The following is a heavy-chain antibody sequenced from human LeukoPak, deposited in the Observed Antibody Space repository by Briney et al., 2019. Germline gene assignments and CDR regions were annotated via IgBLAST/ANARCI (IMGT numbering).Heavy chain of an antibody. CDR1: GGSISSYY. CDR3: ARDRDDFWSGYSYGMDV. D-gene: IGHD3-3*01. V-gene: IGHV4-4*07. J-gene: IGHJ6*02. Sequence: SETLSLTCTVSGGSISSYYWSWIRQPAGKGLEWIGRTYTSGSTNYNPSLKSRVTMSVDTSKNQFSLKLSSVTAADTAVYYCARDRDDFWSGYSYGMDVWGQGTTVTVSS. CDR2: TYTSGST.